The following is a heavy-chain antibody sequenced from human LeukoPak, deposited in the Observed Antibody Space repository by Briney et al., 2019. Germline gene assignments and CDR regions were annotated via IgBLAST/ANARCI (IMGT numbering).Heavy chain of an antibody. CDR3: AREIVDIVATTPSYYMDV. J-gene: IGHJ6*03. V-gene: IGHV4-59*12. CDR1: GGSISSYY. Sequence: SETLSLTCTVSGGSISSYYWSWIRQPPGKGLEWIGYINYSGRTDYNPSLKSRVTMSVDTSKNQFSLKLSSVTAADTAVYYCAREIVDIVATTPSYYMDVWGKGTTVTISS. CDR2: INYSGRT. D-gene: IGHD5-12*01.